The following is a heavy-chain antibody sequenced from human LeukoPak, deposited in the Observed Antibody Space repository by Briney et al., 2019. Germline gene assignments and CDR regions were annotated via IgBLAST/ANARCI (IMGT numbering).Heavy chain of an antibody. CDR1: GFTFSSDA. V-gene: IGHV3-48*02. Sequence: GVSLTLSCAAAGFTFSSDAMRWVREAPGKGLEWVSDMSSRDSTLYQTDSVKGRFTTTRDNDKNSMKPPRDSLRDEGTAVYYSARGEDYWGQGNPVTVSS. J-gene: IGHJ4*02. CDR2: MSSRDSTL. CDR3: ARGEDY.